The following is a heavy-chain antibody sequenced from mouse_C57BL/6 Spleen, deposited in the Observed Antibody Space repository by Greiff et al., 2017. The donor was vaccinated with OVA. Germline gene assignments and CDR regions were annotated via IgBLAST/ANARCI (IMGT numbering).Heavy chain of an antibody. D-gene: IGHD1-1*01. CDR1: GFLFSDYG. J-gene: IGHJ3*01. CDR2: ISGGSSTI. CDR3: ARGHYYGSSYEAWFAY. V-gene: IGHV5-17*01. Sequence: EVQVVESGGGLVKPGGSLKLSCAASGFLFSDYGMHWVRQAPERGRGWVAYISGGSSTIYYADTVKGRFTISRDNAKNTLFLQMTSLRSEDTAMYYCARGHYYGSSYEAWFAYWGQGTLVTVSA.